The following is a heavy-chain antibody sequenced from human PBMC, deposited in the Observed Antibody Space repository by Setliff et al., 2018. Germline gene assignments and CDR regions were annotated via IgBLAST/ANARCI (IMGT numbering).Heavy chain of an antibody. V-gene: IGHV4-59*11. J-gene: IGHJ4*02. CDR2: IHFSGTT. CDR1: DGSSSSHY. Sequence: PSETLSLTCTVSDGSSSSHYWSWSRQPPGKGLEWIGYIHFSGTTNYNPSLKSRVTLSLDTSKNTVYLQMNSLRAEDTAVYYCARVASGWWWFDYWGQGTLVTVSS. CDR3: ARVASGWWWFDY. D-gene: IGHD6-19*01.